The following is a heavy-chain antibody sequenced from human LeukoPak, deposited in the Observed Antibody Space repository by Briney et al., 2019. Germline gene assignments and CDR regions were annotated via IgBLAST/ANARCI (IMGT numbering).Heavy chain of an antibody. CDR1: GGSISSYY. V-gene: IGHV4-59*08. Sequence: SETLSLTCAVSGGSISSYYWSWIRQPPGKGLEWIGYIYYSGSTNYNPSLKSRVTISVDTSKNQFSLKLSSVTAADTAVYYCARHNPDTPIAVAGTTYFDYWGQGTLVTVSS. CDR3: ARHNPDTPIAVAGTTYFDY. CDR2: IYYSGST. D-gene: IGHD6-19*01. J-gene: IGHJ4*02.